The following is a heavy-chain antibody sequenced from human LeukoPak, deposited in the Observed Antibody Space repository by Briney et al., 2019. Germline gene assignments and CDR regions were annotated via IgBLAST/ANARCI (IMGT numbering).Heavy chain of an antibody. J-gene: IGHJ4*02. V-gene: IGHV6-1*01. CDR2: TYYRSKWYI. Sequence: SQTLSLTCAISGDSVSSNGAAWNWIRQSPSRGLEWLGRTYYRSKWYIDYAVSVQSRITINPDTTINQFSLQLNSVTPEDTAVYYCARDLEYGGSGRGPFDYWGQGTLVTVSS. D-gene: IGHD6-19*01. CDR3: ARDLEYGGSGRGPFDY. CDR1: GDSVSSNGAA.